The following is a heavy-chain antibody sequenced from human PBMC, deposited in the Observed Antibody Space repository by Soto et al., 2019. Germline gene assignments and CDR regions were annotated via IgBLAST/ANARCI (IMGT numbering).Heavy chain of an antibody. CDR2: IWYDGSDK. V-gene: IGHV3-33*01. J-gene: IGHJ4*02. CDR3: AYARLSYYFDY. CDR1: GFTFSNYG. Sequence: GGSLRLSCAASGFTFSNYGMHWVRQAPGKGLEWLAVIWYDGSDKYYADSVKGRFTISRDNSKNTLYLQMNSLRPEDTAVYYCAYARLSYYFDYWGQGTLVTVSS. D-gene: IGHD2-2*01.